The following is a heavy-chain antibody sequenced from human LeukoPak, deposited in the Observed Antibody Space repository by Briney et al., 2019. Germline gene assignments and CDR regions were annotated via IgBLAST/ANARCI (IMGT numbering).Heavy chain of an antibody. CDR1: GFTFSSYA. J-gene: IGHJ4*02. V-gene: IGHV3-23*01. Sequence: GGSLRLSCAASGFTFSSYAMGWVRQAPGKGLEWVSAISGSGGSTYYADSVKGRFTISRDNSKNTLYLRMNSLRAEDTAVYYCATRRITMIVEYYFDYWGQGTLVTVSS. CDR3: ATRRITMIVEYYFDY. CDR2: ISGSGGST. D-gene: IGHD3-22*01.